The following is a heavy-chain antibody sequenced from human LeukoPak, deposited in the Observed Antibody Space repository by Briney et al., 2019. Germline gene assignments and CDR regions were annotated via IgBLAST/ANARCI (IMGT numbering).Heavy chain of an antibody. V-gene: IGHV3-7*01. CDR2: IKQDGSEK. Sequence: GGSLRLSCAASGFTFSSYWMSWVRQAPGKGLEWVANIKQDGSEKYYVDSVKGRFTISRDNAKSSVYLQMNSLRVEDTALYYCATGFKATDDYFQDWGQGTMVTVSS. D-gene: IGHD1-1*01. J-gene: IGHJ1*01. CDR1: GFTFSSYW. CDR3: ATGFKATDDYFQD.